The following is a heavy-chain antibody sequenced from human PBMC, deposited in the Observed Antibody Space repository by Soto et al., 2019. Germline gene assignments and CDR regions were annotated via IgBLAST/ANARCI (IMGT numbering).Heavy chain of an antibody. CDR1: GYTFTSYD. CDR3: ARGINYYASGDDAFDI. J-gene: IGHJ3*02. D-gene: IGHD3-10*01. Sequence: QVQLVQSGAEVKKPGASVKVSCKASGYTFTSYDINWVRQATGQGLEWMGWMNPNSGNTGYAQKFQGRVTWPRNPSITTASMEMSSLRSEDTAVYYCARGINYYASGDDAFDIWGQGTMVTVSS. CDR2: MNPNSGNT. V-gene: IGHV1-8*01.